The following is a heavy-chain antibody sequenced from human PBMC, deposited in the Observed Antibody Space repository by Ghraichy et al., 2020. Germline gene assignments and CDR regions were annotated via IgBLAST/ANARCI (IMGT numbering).Heavy chain of an antibody. CDR3: ARTYSSSSTLMNYYYGMDV. CDR2: IKQDGSEK. J-gene: IGHJ6*02. D-gene: IGHD6-6*01. V-gene: IGHV3-7*03. Sequence: GGSLRLSCAASGFTFSSYWMSWVRQAPGKGLEWVANIKQDGSEKYYVDSVKGRFTISRDNAKNSLYLQMNSLRAEDTAVYYCARTYSSSSTLMNYYYGMDVWGQGTTVTVSS. CDR1: GFTFSSYW.